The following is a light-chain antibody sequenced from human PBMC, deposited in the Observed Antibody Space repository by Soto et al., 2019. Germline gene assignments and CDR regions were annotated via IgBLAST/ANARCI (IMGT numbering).Light chain of an antibody. J-gene: IGLJ3*02. CDR2: DVS. CDR3: CSYAGSYTWV. CDR1: SSDVGGYNY. V-gene: IGLV2-11*01. Sequence: QSALTQPRSVSGSPGQSVTISCTGTSSDVGGYNYVSWYQQHPGKAPKVMIYDVSKRPSGVPDRFSGSKSGNTASLTISGIQAEDEAYYYCCSYAGSYTWVFGGGTKLTVL.